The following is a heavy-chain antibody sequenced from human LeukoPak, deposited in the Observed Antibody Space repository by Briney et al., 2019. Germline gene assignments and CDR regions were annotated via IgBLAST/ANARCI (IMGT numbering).Heavy chain of an antibody. V-gene: IGHV3-7*01. CDR1: GFTFSSYW. J-gene: IGHJ6*02. Sequence: GGSLRLSCAASGFTFSSYWISWVRQAPGKGLEWVANIKQDGSEKYYVDSVKGRFTISRDNAKNSLYLQMNSLRAEDTAVYYCARGLQGLYYYGMDVWGQGTTVTVSS. CDR2: IKQDGSEK. CDR3: ARGLQGLYYYGMDV. D-gene: IGHD4-11*01.